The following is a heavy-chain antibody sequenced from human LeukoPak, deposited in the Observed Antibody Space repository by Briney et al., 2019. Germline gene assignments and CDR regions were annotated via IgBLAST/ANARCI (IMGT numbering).Heavy chain of an antibody. Sequence: PGGSLRLSCAASGLTFGSYWMSWVRQAAGKGLEWVANIHPDGGAKNYVDSEKGRFTISRDNAANSLYLQVHSLRAEDTAVYYCASTFPYCRGGTCALGGQGTLVTVCS. CDR3: ASTFPYCRGGTCAL. J-gene: IGHJ4*02. CDR2: IHPDGGAK. D-gene: IGHD2-15*01. CDR1: GLTFGSYW. V-gene: IGHV3-7*01.